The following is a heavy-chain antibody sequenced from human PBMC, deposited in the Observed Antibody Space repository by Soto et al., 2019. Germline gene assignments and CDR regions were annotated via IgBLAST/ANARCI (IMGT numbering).Heavy chain of an antibody. CDR2: ISGYNGDT. CDR1: GYSFTTYG. J-gene: IGHJ6*02. CDR3: AKNGHPPYYYYGMDV. D-gene: IGHD2-8*01. V-gene: IGHV1-18*01. Sequence: ASVKVSCKASGYSFTTYGIIWVRQAPGQGLEWMGWISGYNGDTSNAQNFQDRVTMTIDRSTTTAYLELRSLTSDDTAVYYCAKNGHPPYYYYGMDVWGQGTTVTVSS.